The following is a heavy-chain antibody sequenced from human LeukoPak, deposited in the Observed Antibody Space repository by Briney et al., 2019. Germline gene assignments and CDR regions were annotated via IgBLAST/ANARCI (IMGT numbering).Heavy chain of an antibody. V-gene: IGHV3-30*18. J-gene: IGHJ1*01. Sequence: VGSLRLSCAASGFTFSSYGMHWVRQAPGKGLEWVAVISYDGSNKYYADSVKGRFTSSRDNSKNTLYLQMNSLRAEDTAVYYCAKARTTYYYDSSDPFQHWGQGTLVTVSS. D-gene: IGHD3-22*01. CDR2: ISYDGSNK. CDR1: GFTFSSYG. CDR3: AKARTTYYYDSSDPFQH.